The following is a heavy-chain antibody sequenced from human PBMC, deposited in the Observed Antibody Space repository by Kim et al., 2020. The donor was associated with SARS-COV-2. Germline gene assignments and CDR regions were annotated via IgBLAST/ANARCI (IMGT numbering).Heavy chain of an antibody. D-gene: IGHD3-10*01. V-gene: IGHV4-34*01. CDR3: ASTYGSGSYSTFDH. CDR2: INHSGST. CDR1: GGSFSNYY. J-gene: IGHJ4*02. Sequence: SETLSLTCAVYGGSFSNYYWNWIRQPPGKGLEWIGEINHSGSTNYNPSLKSRVTISVDTSKNQFSLRLNSVTAADTAVYYCASTYGSGSYSTFDHWGQGTLVTVSS.